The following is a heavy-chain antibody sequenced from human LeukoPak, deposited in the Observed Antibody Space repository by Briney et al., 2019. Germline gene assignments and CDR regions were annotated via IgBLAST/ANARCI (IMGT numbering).Heavy chain of an antibody. V-gene: IGHV3-74*01. Sequence: GGSLRLSCAASGFTFSSYWMHWVRQAPGKRLVWVSRINSDGSSTSYADSVKGRFTISRDNAKNTLYLQMNSLRAEDTAVYYCAKDGELGSTGYWGQGTLVTVSS. CDR1: GFTFSSYW. D-gene: IGHD7-27*01. CDR2: INSDGSST. CDR3: AKDGELGSTGY. J-gene: IGHJ4*02.